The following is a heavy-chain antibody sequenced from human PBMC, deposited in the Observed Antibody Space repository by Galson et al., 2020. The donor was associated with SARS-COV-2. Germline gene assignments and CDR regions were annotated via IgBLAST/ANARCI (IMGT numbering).Heavy chain of an antibody. V-gene: IGHV4-61*02. CDR3: ARAKSAVYYGLDV. J-gene: IGHJ6*02. D-gene: IGHD3-3*01. Sequence: SETLSLTCTVSGGSITSGAYSWNWIRQPAGQALEWIGRFHTRGTTSYNPSLKRRVTVSVDTSKNQLFLTLTSVTAADTAVYYCARAKSAVYYGLDVWGHGTTVIVS. CDR2: FHTRGTT. CDR1: GGSITSGAYS.